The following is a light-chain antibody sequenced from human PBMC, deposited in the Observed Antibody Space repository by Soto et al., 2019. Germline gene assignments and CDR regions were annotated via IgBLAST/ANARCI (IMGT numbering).Light chain of an antibody. CDR1: QSISSW. Sequence: DIQMTQSPSTLSASVGDRVTITCRASQSISSWLAWYQQKPGKAPKVLIYDVSSLKSGVPSRFSGSASGTEFTLTISSLQPDDFATYYCQQYDNYPLTFGGGTKVDIK. J-gene: IGKJ4*01. CDR2: DVS. CDR3: QQYDNYPLT. V-gene: IGKV1-5*01.